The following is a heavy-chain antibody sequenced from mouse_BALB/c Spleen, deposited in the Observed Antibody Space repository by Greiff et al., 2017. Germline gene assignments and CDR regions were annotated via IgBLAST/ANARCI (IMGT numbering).Heavy chain of an antibody. Sequence: VQLQQSGAELVKPGASVKLSCTASGFNIKDTYMHWVKQRPEQGLEWIGRIDPANGNTKYDPKFQGKATITADTSSNTAYLQLSSLTSEDTAVYYCAKGDYLVYFDDWGQGTTLTVSS. D-gene: IGHD1-1*01. J-gene: IGHJ2*01. CDR2: IDPANGNT. V-gene: IGHV14-3*02. CDR1: GFNIKDTY. CDR3: AKGDYLVYFDD.